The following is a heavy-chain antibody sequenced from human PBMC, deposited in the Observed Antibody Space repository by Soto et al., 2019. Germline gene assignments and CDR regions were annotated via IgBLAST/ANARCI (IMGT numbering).Heavy chain of an antibody. D-gene: IGHD3-16*01. CDR1: GGSISSGGYS. J-gene: IGHJ4*02. Sequence: SETLSLTCAVSGGSISSGGYSWSWIRQPPGKGLEWIGYMYHSGSTYYNPSLKSRVTISVDTSKNQFSLKLSSVIAADTAVYYCARLPPLYDSGVPYDYWGQGTLVTVSA. CDR2: MYHSGST. CDR3: ARLPPLYDSGVPYDY. V-gene: IGHV4-30-2*01.